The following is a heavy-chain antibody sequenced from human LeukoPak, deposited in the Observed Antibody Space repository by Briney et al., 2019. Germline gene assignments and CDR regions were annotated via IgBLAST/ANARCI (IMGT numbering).Heavy chain of an antibody. Sequence: GGSLRLSCAASGYTFGDYGMSWVRQVPGKGLEWVSGTNRRGDITGYADFVKGRFTISRDNAKNSLYLQMNSLRAEDTAVYYCAREDTAMVTAYYFDYWGQGTLVTVSS. V-gene: IGHV3-20*04. D-gene: IGHD5-18*01. CDR2: TNRRGDIT. CDR3: AREDTAMVTAYYFDY. CDR1: GYTFGDYG. J-gene: IGHJ4*02.